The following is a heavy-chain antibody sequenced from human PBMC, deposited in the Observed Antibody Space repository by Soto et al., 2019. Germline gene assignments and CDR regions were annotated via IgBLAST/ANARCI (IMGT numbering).Heavy chain of an antibody. V-gene: IGHV4-39*01. CDR1: GGSISSSSYY. CDR2: IYYSGST. Sequence: PSETLSLTCTVSGGSISSSSYYWGWIRQPPGKGLEWIGSIYYSGSTYYNPSLKSRVTISVDTSKNQFSLKLSSVTAADTAVYYCASRFGTMVRGVIRYYFDYWGQGTLVTVSS. D-gene: IGHD3-10*01. J-gene: IGHJ4*02. CDR3: ASRFGTMVRGVIRYYFDY.